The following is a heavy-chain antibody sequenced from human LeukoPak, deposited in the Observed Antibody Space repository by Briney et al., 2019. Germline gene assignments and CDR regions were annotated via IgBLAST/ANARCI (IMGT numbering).Heavy chain of an antibody. V-gene: IGHV1-46*01. Sequence: GASVKVSCKASGYTFTSYYMHWVRQAPGQGLEWMGIINPSGGSTSYAQKLQGRVTMTRDTSTSTVYMELSSLRSEDTAVYYCARDGVVRGVIIAGYNWFDPWGQGTLVTVSS. D-gene: IGHD3-10*01. CDR1: GYTFTSYY. CDR2: INPSGGST. CDR3: ARDGVVRGVIIAGYNWFDP. J-gene: IGHJ5*02.